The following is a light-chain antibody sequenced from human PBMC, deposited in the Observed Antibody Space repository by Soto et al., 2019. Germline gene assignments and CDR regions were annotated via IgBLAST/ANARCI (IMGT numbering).Light chain of an antibody. J-gene: IGKJ5*01. V-gene: IGKV3-20*01. CDR3: QQYADSPIT. CDR2: GVS. Sequence: EIELTQSPGTLSLSQGERATLSCRTSQRLASGYLAWYQQKPGQAPRLLLYGVSTRATGIPDRFSGSGSGTDFTLAISRVEPEDFAVYFCQQYADSPITFGQGTRLEIK. CDR1: QRLASGY.